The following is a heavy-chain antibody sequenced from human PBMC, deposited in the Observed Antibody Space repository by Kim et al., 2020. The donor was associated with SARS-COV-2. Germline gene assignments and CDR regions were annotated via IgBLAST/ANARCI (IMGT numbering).Heavy chain of an antibody. J-gene: IGHJ4*02. Sequence: KGRFTISRDNSKNTLYLQMNSLRAEDTAVYYCARGAYYYDSSGYYPLLDYWGQGTLVTVSS. D-gene: IGHD3-22*01. CDR3: ARGAYYYDSSGYYPLLDY. V-gene: IGHV3-66*01.